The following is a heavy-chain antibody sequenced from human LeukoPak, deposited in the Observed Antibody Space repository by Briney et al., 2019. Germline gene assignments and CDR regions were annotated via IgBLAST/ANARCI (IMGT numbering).Heavy chain of an antibody. V-gene: IGHV4-59*08. CDR3: ARIVRQDGGYLDL. J-gene: IGHJ2*01. D-gene: IGHD3-16*02. CDR1: AGSISAYY. Sequence: SETLSLTCTVSAGSISAYYWTWIRQPPGKELEWIGYTSDSGSSNYKSSLKSRVSMSVDTSKRQFSLTLTSVTAADTAVYYCARIVRQDGGYLDLWGRGSLVTVSS. CDR2: TSDSGSS.